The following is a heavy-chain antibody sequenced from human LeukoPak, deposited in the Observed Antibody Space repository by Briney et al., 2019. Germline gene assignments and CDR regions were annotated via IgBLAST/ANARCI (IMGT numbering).Heavy chain of an antibody. D-gene: IGHD6-13*01. Sequence: GESLKISCKGSGYDFTTYWIGWVRQMPGKGLEWRGIIYPGDSDTRYSPSFQGQVTISADKSISAAYLQWSSLKASDNAIYYCARHRAAAEGGALDYWGQGTLVTVSS. J-gene: IGHJ4*02. CDR1: GYDFTTYW. CDR3: ARHRAAAEGGALDY. CDR2: IYPGDSDT. V-gene: IGHV5-51*01.